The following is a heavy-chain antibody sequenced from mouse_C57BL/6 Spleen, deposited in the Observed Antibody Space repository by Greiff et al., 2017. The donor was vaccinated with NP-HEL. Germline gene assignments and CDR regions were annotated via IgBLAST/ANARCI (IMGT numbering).Heavy chain of an antibody. Sequence: EVMLVESEGGLVQPGSSMKLSCTASGFTFSDYYMAWVRQVPEKGLEWVANINYDGSSTYYLDSLKSRFIISRDNAKNILYLQMSSLKSEDTATYYCARVGVYYYGSSYWWYFDVWGTGTTVTVSS. CDR3: ARVGVYYYGSSYWWYFDV. V-gene: IGHV5-16*01. D-gene: IGHD1-1*01. J-gene: IGHJ1*03. CDR1: GFTFSDYY. CDR2: INYDGSST.